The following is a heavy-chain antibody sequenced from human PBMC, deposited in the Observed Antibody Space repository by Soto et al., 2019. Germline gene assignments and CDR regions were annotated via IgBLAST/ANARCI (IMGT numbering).Heavy chain of an antibody. CDR1: RGSLSTYY. V-gene: IGHV4-59*01. D-gene: IGHD6-13*01. J-gene: IGHJ4*02. CDR2: VSYSGST. Sequence: QVQLQESGPGLVKPSETLSLTCTISRGSLSTYYWSWIRQPPGKGLEWIGYVSYSGSTNYNPYLKNRVTISLDTSRNQFSLKVTSVSAADTALYYCARDRLAAAGAGLNYWGQGTLVTVSS. CDR3: ARDRLAAAGAGLNY.